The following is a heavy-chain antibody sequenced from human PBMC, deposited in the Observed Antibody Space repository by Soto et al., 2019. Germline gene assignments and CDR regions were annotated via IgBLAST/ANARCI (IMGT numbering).Heavy chain of an antibody. CDR1: GYTLTELS. Sequence: ASVKVSFKVSGYTLTELSMHWVRQAPGKGLEWMGGFDPEDGETIYAQKFQGRVTMTEXXXXXXAXMXLXXLRSEDTAVYYCATAPFDYWGQGTLVTVSS. CDR2: FDPEDGET. CDR3: ATAPFDY. J-gene: IGHJ4*02. V-gene: IGHV1-24*01.